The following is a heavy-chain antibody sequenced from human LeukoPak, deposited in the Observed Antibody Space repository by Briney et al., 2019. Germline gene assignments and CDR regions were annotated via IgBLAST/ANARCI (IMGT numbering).Heavy chain of an antibody. CDR3: ARARLYSSGWYPYWFDP. V-gene: IGHV4-4*07. CDR2: IYTSGST. Sequence: PSETLSLTCTVSGGSISSYYWSWIRQPAGKGLEWIGRIYTSGSTNYNPSLKSRVTMSVDTSKNQFSLKLSSVTAADTAMYYCARARLYSSGWYPYWFDPWGQGTLVTVSS. D-gene: IGHD6-19*01. CDR1: GGSISSYY. J-gene: IGHJ5*02.